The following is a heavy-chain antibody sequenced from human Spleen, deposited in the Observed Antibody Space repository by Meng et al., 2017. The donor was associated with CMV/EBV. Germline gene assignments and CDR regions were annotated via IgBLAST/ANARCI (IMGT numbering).Heavy chain of an antibody. D-gene: IGHD6-19*01. V-gene: IGHV4-39*01. CDR1: GGSISTSGYY. CDR3: VRSSAWVRTGFDP. CDR2: IGHSGFT. J-gene: IGHJ5*02. Sequence: LQELGPGLGRPSEALSLTCSVSGGSISTSGYYWGWIRQPPGKGLEWIGSIGHSGFTYYTPSLKSRVTVSIDTSRNQFSLWLTSVTAADTAVYYCVRSSAWVRTGFDPWGQGTLVTVSS.